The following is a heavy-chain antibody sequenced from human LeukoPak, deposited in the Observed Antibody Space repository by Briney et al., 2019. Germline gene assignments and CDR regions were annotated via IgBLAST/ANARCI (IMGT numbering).Heavy chain of an antibody. CDR3: AREDCSSTSCYIYYGMDV. CDR2: IIPIFGTA. Sequence: SVKVSCKASGYTFTSYGISWVRQAPGQGLEWMGGIIPIFGTANYAQKFQGRVTITADESTSTAYMELSSLRSEDTAVYYCAREDCSSTSCYIYYGMDVWGQGTTVTVSS. D-gene: IGHD2-2*02. J-gene: IGHJ6*02. V-gene: IGHV1-69*13. CDR1: GYTFTSYG.